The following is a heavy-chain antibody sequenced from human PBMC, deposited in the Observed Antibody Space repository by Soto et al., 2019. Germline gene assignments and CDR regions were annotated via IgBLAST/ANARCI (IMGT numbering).Heavy chain of an antibody. J-gene: IGHJ6*02. CDR1: GYSFTSYW. V-gene: IGHV5-51*01. Sequence: PGESLKISCKGSGYSFTSYWIGWVRQMPGKGLEWMGIIHPGDSDTRYSPSFQGQVTISADKSISTAYLQWSSLKASDTAMYYCARFLYSYAKKGYYYGMDVWGQGTTVTVSS. CDR3: ARFLYSYAKKGYYYGMDV. CDR2: IHPGDSDT. D-gene: IGHD5-18*01.